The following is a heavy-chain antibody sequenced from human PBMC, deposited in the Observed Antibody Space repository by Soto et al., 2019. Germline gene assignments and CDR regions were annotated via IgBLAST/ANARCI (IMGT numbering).Heavy chain of an antibody. D-gene: IGHD2-15*01. Sequence: QVQLVESGGGVVQPGRSLRLSCAASGFTFSSYGMHWVRQAPGKGLEWVAVISYDGSNKYYADSVKGRFTISRDNXQXTXXLQMNSLRAEDTAVYYCAKHRVRYCSGGSCYNFDYWGQGTLVTVSS. CDR1: GFTFSSYG. CDR2: ISYDGSNK. V-gene: IGHV3-30*18. CDR3: AKHRVRYCSGGSCYNFDY. J-gene: IGHJ4*02.